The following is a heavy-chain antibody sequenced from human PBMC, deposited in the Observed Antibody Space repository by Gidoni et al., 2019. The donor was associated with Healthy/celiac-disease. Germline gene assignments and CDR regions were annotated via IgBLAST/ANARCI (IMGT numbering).Heavy chain of an antibody. D-gene: IGHD6-13*01. J-gene: IGHJ2*01. V-gene: IGHV3-9*01. Sequence: EVQLVESGGGLVQPGRSLRLSCAASGFTFDDYAMHWVRQAPGKGLEWVSGISWNSCSIGYADSVKGRFTISSDNAKNSLYLQMNSLRAEDTALYYCAKAKLSSSLHWYFDLWGRGTLVTVSS. CDR1: GFTFDDYA. CDR2: ISWNSCSI. CDR3: AKAKLSSSLHWYFDL.